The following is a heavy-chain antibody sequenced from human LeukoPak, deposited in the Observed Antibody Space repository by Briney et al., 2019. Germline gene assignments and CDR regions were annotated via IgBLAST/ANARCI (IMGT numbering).Heavy chain of an antibody. CDR1: GDSISSTNYY. Sequence: SETLSLTCSVSGDSISSTNYYWGWICQPRGKGLEWIPSTFHSGSTSYNHSLKRRVTISVDTSKNHFSLRVNSVTAADTAVYFCARPTREFCSSTSCYGEFDSWGQGTLVTVSS. V-gene: IGHV4-39*02. J-gene: IGHJ4*02. D-gene: IGHD2-2*01. CDR3: ARPTREFCSSTSCYGEFDS. CDR2: TFHSGST.